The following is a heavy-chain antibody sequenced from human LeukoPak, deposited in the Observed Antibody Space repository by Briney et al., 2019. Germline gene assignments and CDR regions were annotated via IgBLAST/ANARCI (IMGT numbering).Heavy chain of an antibody. Sequence: GESLKISCKGSGYSFTSYWIGWVRRMPGKGLEWMGIIYPGDSDTRYSPSFQGQVTISADKSISTAYLQWSSLKASDTAMYYCARPPAGYSSSWYYFDYWGQGTLVTVSS. J-gene: IGHJ4*02. CDR3: ARPPAGYSSSWYYFDY. V-gene: IGHV5-51*01. CDR1: GYSFTSYW. D-gene: IGHD6-13*01. CDR2: IYPGDSDT.